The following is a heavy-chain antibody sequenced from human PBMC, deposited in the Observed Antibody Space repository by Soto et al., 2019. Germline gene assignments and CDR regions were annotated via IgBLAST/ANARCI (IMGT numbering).Heavy chain of an antibody. CDR2: INHSGST. D-gene: IGHD2-2*01. CDR1: GGYFSGYY. V-gene: IGHV4-34*01. CDR3: ARFGAIVTRPFDY. Sequence: SETLSLTCAVYGGYFSGYYWGWIRQPPGKGLEWIGEINHSGSTNYNPSLKSRVTISVDTSKNQFSLKLSSVTAADTAVYYCARFGAIVTRPFDYWGQGTLVTVSS. J-gene: IGHJ4*02.